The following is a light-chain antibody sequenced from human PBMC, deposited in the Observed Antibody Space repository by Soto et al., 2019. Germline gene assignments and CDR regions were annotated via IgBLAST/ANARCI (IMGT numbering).Light chain of an antibody. J-gene: IGKJ2*01. CDR1: QTISSW. Sequence: DIQMTHSPSTLSGCVGDIVTITCRASQTISSWLAWYQQKPGKAPKLLIYDASDLETGVPSRFSGSGSGTEFTPTISSLQPDDFATYYCQQYNSSFGQGTKVDIK. CDR3: QQYNSS. CDR2: DAS. V-gene: IGKV1-5*01.